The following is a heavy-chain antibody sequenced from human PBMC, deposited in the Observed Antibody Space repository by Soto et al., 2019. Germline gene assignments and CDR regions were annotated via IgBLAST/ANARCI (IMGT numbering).Heavy chain of an antibody. D-gene: IGHD6-19*01. J-gene: IGHJ4*02. V-gene: IGHV1-69*04. CDR3: AREEYSGWYDRPN. Sequence: ASVKVSCKASGGTFSSYTISWVRQAPGQGLEWMGRIIPILGIANYAQKFQGRVTITADKSTSTAYMELSSLRSEDTAVYYCAREEYSGWYDRPNWGQGTLVTVSS. CDR1: GGTFSSYT. CDR2: IIPILGIA.